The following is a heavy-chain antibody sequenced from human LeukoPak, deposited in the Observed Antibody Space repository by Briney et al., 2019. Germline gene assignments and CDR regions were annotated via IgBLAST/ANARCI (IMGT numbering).Heavy chain of an antibody. CDR3: AKLSGDSSEYFDY. V-gene: IGHV3-21*04. CDR1: GFTFSSYS. Sequence: GGSLRLSCAASGFTFSSYSMNWVRQAPGKGLEWVSSISSSSSYIYYADSVKGRFTISRDNSKNTLYLQMNSLRAEDTAVYYCAKLSGDSSEYFDYWGQGTLVTVSS. CDR2: ISSSSSYI. D-gene: IGHD3-22*01. J-gene: IGHJ4*02.